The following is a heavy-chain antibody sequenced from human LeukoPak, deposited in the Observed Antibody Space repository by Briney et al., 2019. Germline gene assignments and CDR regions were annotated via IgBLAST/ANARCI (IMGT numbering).Heavy chain of an antibody. Sequence: GGSLRLSCAASGITLRNYWMNWVRQAPGKGLEWVSGIGDSGGSTYYADSVKGRFTISRDNSKNTLYLQMNSLRAEDTAVYYCAKGGSLTTVTHFDYWGQGTLVTVSS. CDR1: GITLRNYW. J-gene: IGHJ4*02. CDR3: AKGGSLTTVTHFDY. CDR2: IGDSGGST. D-gene: IGHD4-17*01. V-gene: IGHV3-23*01.